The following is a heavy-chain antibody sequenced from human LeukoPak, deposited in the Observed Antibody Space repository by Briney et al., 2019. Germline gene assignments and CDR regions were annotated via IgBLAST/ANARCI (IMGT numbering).Heavy chain of an antibody. CDR3: ARALGIQLWLRGINWFDP. D-gene: IGHD5-18*01. Sequence: GSLRLSCAASGFIFSSYWMSWIRQPPGKGLEWIGSIYHSGSTYYNPSLKSRVTISVDTSKNQFSLKLSSVTAADTAVYYCARALGIQLWLRGINWFDPWGQGTLVTVSS. J-gene: IGHJ5*02. CDR1: GFIFSSYW. CDR2: IYHSGST. V-gene: IGHV4-38-2*01.